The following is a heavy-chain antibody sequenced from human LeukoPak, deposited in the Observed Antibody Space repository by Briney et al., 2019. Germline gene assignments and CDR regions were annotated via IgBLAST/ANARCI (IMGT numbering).Heavy chain of an antibody. CDR3: AKDDRIQTRRYSYNY. CDR2: INHSGST. D-gene: IGHD5-18*01. J-gene: IGHJ4*02. V-gene: IGHV4-34*01. Sequence: SETLSLTCAVYGGSFSGYYWSWIRQPPGKGLEWIGEINHSGSTNYNPSLKSRVTISIDTSKKQFSLKLNSVTAADTAVYYCAKDDRIQTRRYSYNYWGQGTLVTVSS. CDR1: GGSFSGYY.